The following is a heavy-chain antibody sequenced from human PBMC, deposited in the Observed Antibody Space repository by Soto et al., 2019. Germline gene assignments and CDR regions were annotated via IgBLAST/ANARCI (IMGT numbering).Heavy chain of an antibody. Sequence: EVQLVESGGGLVKPGGSLRLSCAASEFDFSSYSMNWVRQAPGKGLEWVSSISGGSSYIYYADSVRGRFTISRDNAKNSLSLQMNGLRAEDTAVYYCARVMTGTSNWWKRAFDHWGQGTPVTVSS. D-gene: IGHD2-8*02. CDR1: EFDFSSYS. CDR2: ISGGSSYI. V-gene: IGHV3-21*01. J-gene: IGHJ4*02. CDR3: ARVMTGTSNWWKRAFDH.